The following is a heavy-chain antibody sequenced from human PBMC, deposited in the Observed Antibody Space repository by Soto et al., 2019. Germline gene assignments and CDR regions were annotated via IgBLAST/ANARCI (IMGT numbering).Heavy chain of an antibody. J-gene: IGHJ4*02. CDR3: ASNYCSGGSCYPIKTFDY. D-gene: IGHD2-15*01. V-gene: IGHV1-69*02. CDR1: GGTFSSYT. Sequence: ASVKVSCKASGGTFSSYTISWVRQAPGQGLEWMGRIIPILGIANYAQKFQGRVTITADKSTSTAYMELSSLRSEDTAVYYCASNYCSGGSCYPIKTFDYWGQGTLVTVSS. CDR2: IIPILGIA.